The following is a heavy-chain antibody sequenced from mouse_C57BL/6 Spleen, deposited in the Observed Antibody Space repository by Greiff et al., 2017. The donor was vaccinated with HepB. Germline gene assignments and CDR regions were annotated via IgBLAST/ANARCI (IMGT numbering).Heavy chain of an antibody. CDR3: TRDGGYFDV. CDR1: GFTFSSYA. CDR2: ISSGGDYI. V-gene: IGHV5-9-1*02. Sequence: EVMLVESGDGLVKPGGSLKLSCAASGFTFSSYAMSWVRQTPEKRLEWVAYISSGGDYIYYADTVKGRFTISRDNARNTLYLQMSSLKSEDTAMYYCTRDGGYFDVWGTGTTVTVSS. D-gene: IGHD2-3*01. J-gene: IGHJ1*03.